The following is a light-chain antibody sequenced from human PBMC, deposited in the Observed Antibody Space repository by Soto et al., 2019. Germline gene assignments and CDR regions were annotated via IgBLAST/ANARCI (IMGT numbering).Light chain of an antibody. Sequence: SYELTQPPSVSVAPGKTARVTCGGNNIGSKSVHWYQQKPGQAPVLVIYYDSDRPSGIPERFSGSNSGNTATLTISRVEAGDAAGYYCQVWDSSSDPLYVFGTGTKLTVL. CDR1: NIGSKS. J-gene: IGLJ1*01. CDR2: YDS. V-gene: IGLV3-21*04. CDR3: QVWDSSSDPLYV.